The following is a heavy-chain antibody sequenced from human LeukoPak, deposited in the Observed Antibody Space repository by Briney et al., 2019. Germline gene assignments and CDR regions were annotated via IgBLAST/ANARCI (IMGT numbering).Heavy chain of an antibody. V-gene: IGHV4-34*01. J-gene: IGHJ5*02. CDR1: GGSFSGYY. D-gene: IGHD2-15*01. Sequence: SETLSLTCAVYGGSFSGYYWSWIRQPPGKGLEWIGEINHSGSTNYNPSLKSRVTISVDTSKNQFSLKLSSVTAADTAVYYCARRAGGSNWFDPWGQGTLVTVSS. CDR3: ARRAGGSNWFDP. CDR2: INHSGST.